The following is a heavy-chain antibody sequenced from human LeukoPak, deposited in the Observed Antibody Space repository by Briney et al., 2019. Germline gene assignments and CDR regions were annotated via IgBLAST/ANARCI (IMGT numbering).Heavy chain of an antibody. CDR2: INWNGGST. J-gene: IGHJ4*02. V-gene: IGHV3-20*04. CDR1: GFTFDDYG. D-gene: IGHD3-22*01. Sequence: GGSLRLSCAASGFTFDDYGMSWVRQAPGKGLEWVSGINWNGGSTGCADSVKGRFTISRDNAKNSLYLQMNSLRAEDTALYYCARGPLQTIPTSKIVVYYYPFDYWGQGTLVTVSS. CDR3: ARGPLQTIPTSKIVVYYYPFDY.